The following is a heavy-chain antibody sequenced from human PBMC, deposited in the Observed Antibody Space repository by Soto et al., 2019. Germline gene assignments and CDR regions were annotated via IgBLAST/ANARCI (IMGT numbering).Heavy chain of an antibody. J-gene: IGHJ4*02. D-gene: IGHD2-21*01. Sequence: GESLKISCQASGYSFTTYWIAWVRQTPGRGLEWTGIIYPGDSEIKYSPSFDGQVTFSVDKSTSTAYLQWIGLKTSDTGMYFCARSTAGNSLAPFDSWGQGSLVTVSS. CDR3: ARSTAGNSLAPFDS. CDR1: GYSFTTYW. CDR2: IYPGDSEI. V-gene: IGHV5-51*01.